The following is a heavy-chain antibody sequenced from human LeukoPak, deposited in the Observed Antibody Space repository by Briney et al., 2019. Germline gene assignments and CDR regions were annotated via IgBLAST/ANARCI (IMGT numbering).Heavy chain of an antibody. CDR2: VYHSGST. D-gene: IGHD6-13*01. J-gene: IGHJ3*01. CDR3: ATPSYSSSWGTIDV. Sequence: SETLSLTCAVSGVSIRSSNWWSWVRQPPGKGLEWIGEVYHSGSTNYNASLKSRVTVSVDKSRNQFSLKLSSVTAADTAVYYCATPSYSSSWGTIDVWGQGTMVTVSS. V-gene: IGHV4-4*02. CDR1: GVSIRSSNW.